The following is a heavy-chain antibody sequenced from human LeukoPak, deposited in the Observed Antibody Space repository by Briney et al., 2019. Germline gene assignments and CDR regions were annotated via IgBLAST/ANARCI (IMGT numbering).Heavy chain of an antibody. D-gene: IGHD2-8*01. J-gene: IGHJ4*02. V-gene: IGHV3-7*01. Sequence: WGSLRLSCAASGCTFSTYCMSWVRQAPGQGLELVSNIRRDGSVKYYVDSVKGRFTISRDNAKNSLYLHMNSVRADDTAVYYCAKGGRGPCSNADCHVSYHFDYWGQGILGTVSS. CDR3: AKGGRGPCSNADCHVSYHFDY. CDR1: GCTFSTYC. CDR2: IRRDGSVK.